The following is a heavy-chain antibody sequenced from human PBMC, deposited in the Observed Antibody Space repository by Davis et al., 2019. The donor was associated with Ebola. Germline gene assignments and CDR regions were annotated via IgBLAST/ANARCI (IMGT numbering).Heavy chain of an antibody. D-gene: IGHD5-24*01. Sequence: PGGSLRLSCAASGFTFSGYAMHWVRQAPGKGLEWVAIISYDGSIKYYADSVKGRFTISRDNSKNTRYLQMNSLRAEDTAIYYCAKEGRDGYNYGWYFDLWGRGTLVTVSS. CDR3: AKEGRDGYNYGWYFDL. CDR2: ISYDGSIK. V-gene: IGHV3-30-3*01. J-gene: IGHJ2*01. CDR1: GFTFSGYA.